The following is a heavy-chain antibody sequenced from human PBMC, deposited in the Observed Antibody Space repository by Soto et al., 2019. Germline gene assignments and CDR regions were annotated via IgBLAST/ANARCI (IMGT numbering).Heavy chain of an antibody. CDR1: GFTFSSYG. Sequence: GGSLRLSCAASGFTFSSYGMHWVRQAPGKGLEWVAVIWYDGSNKYHADSVKGRFTISRDNSKNTLYLQMNSLRAEDTAVYYCARDLNYCGMDVCGQGTTVTVSS. V-gene: IGHV3-33*01. CDR2: IWYDGSNK. J-gene: IGHJ6*02. CDR3: ARDLNYCGMDV.